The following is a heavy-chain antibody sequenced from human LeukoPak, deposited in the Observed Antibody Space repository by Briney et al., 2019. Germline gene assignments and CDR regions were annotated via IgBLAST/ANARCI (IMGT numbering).Heavy chain of an antibody. CDR2: IRSKANSYAT. Sequence: GGSLKLSCAASGFTFSGSATHWVRQASGKGLEWVGRIRSKANSYATAYAASVKGRFTISRDDSKNTAYLQMNSLKTEDTAVYYCTSPHDYGDYPGDAFDIWGQGTMVTVSS. CDR1: GFTFSGSA. J-gene: IGHJ3*02. CDR3: TSPHDYGDYPGDAFDI. V-gene: IGHV3-73*01. D-gene: IGHD4-17*01.